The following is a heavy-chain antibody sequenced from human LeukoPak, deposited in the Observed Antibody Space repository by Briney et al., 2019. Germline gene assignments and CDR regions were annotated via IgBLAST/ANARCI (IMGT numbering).Heavy chain of an antibody. CDR2: IYTSGST. J-gene: IGHJ3*02. D-gene: IGHD3-3*01. Sequence: SETLSLTCTVSGGSISSYYWSWIRQPAGKGLEWIGRIYTSGSTNYNPSLKSRVTMSVDTSKNQFSLKLSSVTAADTAVYYCARLPQYYDFWSGYPDDAFDIWGQGTMVTVSS. CDR1: GGSISSYY. V-gene: IGHV4-4*07. CDR3: ARLPQYYDFWSGYPDDAFDI.